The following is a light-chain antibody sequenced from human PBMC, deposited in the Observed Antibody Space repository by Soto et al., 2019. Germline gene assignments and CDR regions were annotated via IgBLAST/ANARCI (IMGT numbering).Light chain of an antibody. V-gene: IGKV1-39*01. J-gene: IGKJ5*01. CDR1: QSISNY. CDR3: QQSYSTPIT. Sequence: DIQMTQSPSSLSASVGDRVIITCRASQSISNYLNWYQQKPGKAPKVLIYAASTVQSGVPSRFSGSGSATDFTLTISSLQPEDFATYYCQQSYSTPITFGQGTRLEIK. CDR2: AAS.